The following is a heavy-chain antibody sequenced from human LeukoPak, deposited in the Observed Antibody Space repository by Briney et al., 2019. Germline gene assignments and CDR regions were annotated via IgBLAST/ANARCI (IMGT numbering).Heavy chain of an antibody. V-gene: IGHV3-23*01. D-gene: IGHD1-1*01. Sequence: TGGSLRLSCAASGFTFSSYAMSWVRQAPGKGLEWVSAISGSGGSTYYADSVKGRFTISRDNSKNTLYLQMNSLRAEDTAVYYCAKAGAPRRSRLYYYYGMDVWGQGTTVTVSS. CDR2: ISGSGGST. J-gene: IGHJ6*02. CDR1: GFTFSSYA. CDR3: AKAGAPRRSRLYYYYGMDV.